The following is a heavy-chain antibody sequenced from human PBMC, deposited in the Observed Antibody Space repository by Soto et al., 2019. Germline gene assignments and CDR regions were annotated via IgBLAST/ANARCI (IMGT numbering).Heavy chain of an antibody. V-gene: IGHV4-39*01. CDR3: ARLTPGAATTFRY. CDR1: DGSISSISYY. CDR2: IYYSGST. J-gene: IGHJ4*02. Sequence: SETLSLTWTVADGSISSISYYWGWIRQPPGKGLEWIGSIYYSGSTYYNPSLKSRVTISVDTSKNQFSLKLSSVTAADTAVYYCARLTPGAATTFRYWGQGTLVTVSS. D-gene: IGHD1-26*01.